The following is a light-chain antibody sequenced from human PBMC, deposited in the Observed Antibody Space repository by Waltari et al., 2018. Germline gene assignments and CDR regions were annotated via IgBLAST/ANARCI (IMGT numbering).Light chain of an antibody. J-gene: IGLJ2*01. Sequence: QSALTQPRSVSGSPGQSVTISCTGTSSDVGCYNYVSWYQQPPGKAPKLMIYDVSKRPAVGPDRFSGSKSGNTASLTISGLQAEDEADYYCCSYAGSYTLVFGGGTKLTVL. V-gene: IGLV2-11*01. CDR3: CSYAGSYTLV. CDR1: SSDVGCYNY. CDR2: DVS.